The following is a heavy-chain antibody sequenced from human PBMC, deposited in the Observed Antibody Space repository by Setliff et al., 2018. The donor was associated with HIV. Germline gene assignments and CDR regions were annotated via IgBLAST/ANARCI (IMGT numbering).Heavy chain of an antibody. CDR3: ARADNYYYDSGAFKSGLDAFDI. CDR1: GGSISSGNYY. J-gene: IGHJ3*02. V-gene: IGHV4-61*09. D-gene: IGHD3-22*01. Sequence: SETLSLTCTVSGGSISSGNYYWSWIRQPAGKGLEWIGHISTSGRTNYNPSLMSRLTISVDTSKNQFSLKLSSVTAADTAVYYCARADNYYYDSGAFKSGLDAFDIWGQGTMVTVS. CDR2: ISTSGRT.